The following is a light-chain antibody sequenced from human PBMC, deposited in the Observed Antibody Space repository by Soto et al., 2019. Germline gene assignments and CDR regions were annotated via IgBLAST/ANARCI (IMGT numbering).Light chain of an antibody. CDR3: QKSYSTPDYT. CDR1: QRISNY. J-gene: IGKJ2*01. V-gene: IGKV1-39*01. CDR2: AAS. Sequence: DIQMTQSPSSLSASVGDRVTITCRASQRISNYLNWYQHKPGKAPRLLIYAASSLQSGVPSRFHGRGKWTDFHLTHSSLQPENFATYFCQKSYSTPDYTFGQGTKVEIK.